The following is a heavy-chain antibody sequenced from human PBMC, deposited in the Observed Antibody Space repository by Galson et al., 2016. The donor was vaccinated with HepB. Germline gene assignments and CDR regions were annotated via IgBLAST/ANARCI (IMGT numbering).Heavy chain of an antibody. J-gene: IGHJ6*03. CDR2: INSGGST. CDR1: GFTVSSNY. Sequence: SLRLSCAASGFTVSSNYMSWVRQAPGKGLEWVSVINSGGSTYHSDSVKGRFTISRDNSKNTLYLQMNSLRAEDTAVYYCSRDREGIEPATSLGLGYYYYYYMDVWGKGTTVTASS. CDR3: SRDREGIEPATSLGLGYYYYYYMDV. V-gene: IGHV3-53*01. D-gene: IGHD6-13*01.